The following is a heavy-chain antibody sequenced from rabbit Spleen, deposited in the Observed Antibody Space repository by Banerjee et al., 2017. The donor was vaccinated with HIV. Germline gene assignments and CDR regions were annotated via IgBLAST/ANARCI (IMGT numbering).Heavy chain of an antibody. V-gene: IGHV1S40*01. J-gene: IGHJ6*01. CDR1: GVSFSGSSY. CDR3: ARDAGTSFSTYGMDL. Sequence: QSLEESGGDLVKPGASLTLTCKASGVSFSGSSYMCWVRQAPGKGLEWIACIDAGSSGFTYFASWAKGRFTISKASSTTVTLQMTSLTAADTATYFCARDAGTSFSTYGMDLWGPGTLVTVS. CDR2: IDAGSSGFT. D-gene: IGHD8-1*01.